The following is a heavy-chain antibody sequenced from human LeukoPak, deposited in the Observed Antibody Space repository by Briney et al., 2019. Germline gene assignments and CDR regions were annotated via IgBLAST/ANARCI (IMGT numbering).Heavy chain of an antibody. D-gene: IGHD6-13*01. Sequence: GGSLRLSCAASGFTFSDYYMSWIRQAPGKGLEWVSYISSSGSTIYYADSVKGRFTISRDNAKNSLYLQMNSLRAEDTAVYYCAKVLRREPIAAAEYESHNDAFDIWGQGTMVTVSS. CDR1: GFTFSDYY. CDR3: AKVLRREPIAAAEYESHNDAFDI. CDR2: ISSSGSTI. V-gene: IGHV3-11*04. J-gene: IGHJ3*02.